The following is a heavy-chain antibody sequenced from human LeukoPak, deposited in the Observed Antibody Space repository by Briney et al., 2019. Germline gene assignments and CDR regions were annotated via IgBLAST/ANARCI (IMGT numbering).Heavy chain of an antibody. D-gene: IGHD1-14*01. Sequence: SETLSLTCTVSGGSISSGDYYWSWIRQPPGKGLEWIGYIYYSGSTDCNPSLKSRVTMSVDTSKNQFSLKLSSVTAADTAVYYCARDLHRSGAFDIWGQGTMVTVSS. V-gene: IGHV4-30-4*01. CDR3: ARDLHRSGAFDI. CDR2: IYYSGST. CDR1: GGSISSGDYY. J-gene: IGHJ3*02.